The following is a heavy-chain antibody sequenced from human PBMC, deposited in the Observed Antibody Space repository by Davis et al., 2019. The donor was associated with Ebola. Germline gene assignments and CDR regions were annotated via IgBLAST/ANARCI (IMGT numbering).Heavy chain of an antibody. CDR2: IYYSGTT. D-gene: IGHD3-9*01. V-gene: IGHV4-39*07. Sequence: MPSETLSLTCTVSGGFITKSYYYWAWIRQPPGKGLEWIGHIYYSGTTYYKPSLKSRVHISADTSKNQFSLKLSSVTAADTAVYYCAASQPNYDILTGYAYYYYGMDVWGQGTTVTVSS. CDR1: GGFITKSYYY. CDR3: AASQPNYDILTGYAYYYYGMDV. J-gene: IGHJ6*02.